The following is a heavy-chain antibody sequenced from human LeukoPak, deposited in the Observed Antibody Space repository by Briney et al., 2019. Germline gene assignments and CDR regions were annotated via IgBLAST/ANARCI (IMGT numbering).Heavy chain of an antibody. CDR3: ARDRRVYYDSSGYYHFDY. J-gene: IGHJ4*02. CDR2: ISAYNGNT. CDR1: GYTFTSYG. V-gene: IGHV1-18*01. D-gene: IGHD3-22*01. Sequence: ASVKVSCKVSGYTFTSYGISWVRQAPGQGLEWMGWISAYNGNTNYAQKLQGRVTMTTDTSTSTAYMELRSLRSDDTAVYYCARDRRVYYDSSGYYHFDYWGQGTLVTVSS.